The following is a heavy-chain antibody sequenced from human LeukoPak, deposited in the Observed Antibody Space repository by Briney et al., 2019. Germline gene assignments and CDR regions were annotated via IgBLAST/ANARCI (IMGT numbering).Heavy chain of an antibody. CDR1: GHTFTGYY. J-gene: IGHJ6*03. V-gene: IGHV1-46*01. D-gene: IGHD2-15*01. CDR2: INPSGGST. Sequence: ASVKVSCKASGHTFTGYYMHWVRQAPGQGLEWMGIINPSGGSTSYAQKFQGRVTMTRDMSTSTVYMELSSLRSEDTAVYYCARVGQLDIYYMDVWGKGTTVTVSS. CDR3: ARVGQLDIYYMDV.